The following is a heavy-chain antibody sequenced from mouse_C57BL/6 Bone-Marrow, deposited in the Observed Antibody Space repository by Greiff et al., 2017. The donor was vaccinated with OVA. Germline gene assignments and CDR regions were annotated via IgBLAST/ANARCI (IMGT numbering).Heavy chain of an antibody. CDR3: AREPLYAMDY. CDR2: ISSGSSTI. V-gene: IGHV5-17*01. CDR1: GFTFSDYG. J-gene: IGHJ4*01. Sequence: EVQLVESGGGLVKPGGSLKLSCAASGFTFSDYGMHWVRQAPEKGLEWVAYISSGSSTIYYADTVKGRITISRDNAKNTLFLQMTSLRSEDAAMYYCAREPLYAMDYWGQGTSVTVSS.